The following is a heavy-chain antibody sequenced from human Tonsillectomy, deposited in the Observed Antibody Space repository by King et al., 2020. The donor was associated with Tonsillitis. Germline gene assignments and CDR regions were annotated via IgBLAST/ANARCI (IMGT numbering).Heavy chain of an antibody. CDR3: ARGSNIAAAGTGCYFDY. CDR2: IYDSGST. V-gene: IGHV4-59*01. J-gene: IGHJ4*02. Sequence: VQLQESGPGLVKPSETLSLTCTVSGGSISSYYWSWIRQPPGKGLEWIGYIYDSGSTNYNPSLKSRGTISVDTSKNQLSLKLSSVTAADTAVYYCARGSNIAAAGTGCYFDYWGQGTLVTVSS. D-gene: IGHD6-13*01. CDR1: GGSISSYY.